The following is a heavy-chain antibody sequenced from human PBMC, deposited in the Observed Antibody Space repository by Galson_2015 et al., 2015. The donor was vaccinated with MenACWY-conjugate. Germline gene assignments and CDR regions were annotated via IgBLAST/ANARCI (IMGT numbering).Heavy chain of an antibody. Sequence: SLRLSCAASGFTFSSYVMSWVRQAPGKGLEWVSAISGSGGSTYYADSVKGRFTISRDNSKNTLYLQMNSLRAEDTAVYYCAKGGSNYYDSIHYFDYWGQGTLVTVSS. D-gene: IGHD3-22*01. V-gene: IGHV3-23*01. CDR2: ISGSGGST. J-gene: IGHJ4*02. CDR1: GFTFSSYV. CDR3: AKGGSNYYDSIHYFDY.